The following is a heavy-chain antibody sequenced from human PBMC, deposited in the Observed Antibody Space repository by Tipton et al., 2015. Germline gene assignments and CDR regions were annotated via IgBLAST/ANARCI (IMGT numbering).Heavy chain of an antibody. CDR2: ISSSSITI. V-gene: IGHV3-48*02. Sequence: SLRLSCAASGFTFSSYGMNWVRQAPGKGLEWVSNISSSSITIYYADSVKGRFTISRDNAKNSLYLQMNSLRDEDTAVYYCARVGLYYNFWSGSTGYYAMDVWGQGTTVTVSS. J-gene: IGHJ6*02. CDR1: GFTFSSYG. CDR3: ARVGLYYNFWSGSTGYYAMDV. D-gene: IGHD3-3*01.